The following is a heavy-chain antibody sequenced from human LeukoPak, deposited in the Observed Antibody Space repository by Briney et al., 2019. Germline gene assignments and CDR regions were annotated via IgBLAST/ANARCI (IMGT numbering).Heavy chain of an antibody. D-gene: IGHD6-6*01. V-gene: IGHV4-39*01. CDR3: ARLAARPTGAFDI. CDR2: IYYSGST. J-gene: IGHJ3*02. CDR1: GGSISSSSYY. Sequence: SETPSLTCTVSGGSISSSSYYWGWIRQPPGKGLEWIGSIYYSGSTYYNPSLKSRVTISVDTSKNQFSLKLSSATAADTAVYYCARLAARPTGAFDIWGQGTMVTVPS.